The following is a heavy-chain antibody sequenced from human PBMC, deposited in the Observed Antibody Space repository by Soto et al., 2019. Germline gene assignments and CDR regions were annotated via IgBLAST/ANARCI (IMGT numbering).Heavy chain of an antibody. D-gene: IGHD3-22*01. CDR3: ARRAHGYPTNWFDP. V-gene: IGHV4-39*01. CDR1: GASVSGSAYY. Sequence: QLQLQESGPGLVKPSETLSLACSVSGASVSGSAYYWGWIRQPPGKGLEWVGSIHYSGITHYNPSLKSRDTISVDTSQNQFSLKLSSVTAADTAVYYCARRAHGYPTNWFDPWGQGTLVIVSS. CDR2: IHYSGIT. J-gene: IGHJ5*02.